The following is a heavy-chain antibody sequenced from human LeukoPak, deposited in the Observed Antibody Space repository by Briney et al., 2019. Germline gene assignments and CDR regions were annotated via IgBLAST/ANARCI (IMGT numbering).Heavy chain of an antibody. D-gene: IGHD3-3*01. V-gene: IGHV3-23*01. CDR3: AKEITRDFWSGYYSFDY. CDR2: ISGSGGST. J-gene: IGHJ4*02. CDR1: GFTFSSYA. Sequence: GGSLRLSCAASGFTFSSYAMSWVRQAPGKGLEWVSAISGSGGSTYYADSVKGRFTISRDNSKNTLYLQMNSLRAEDTAVYYCAKEITRDFWSGYYSFDYWGQGTLVTVSS.